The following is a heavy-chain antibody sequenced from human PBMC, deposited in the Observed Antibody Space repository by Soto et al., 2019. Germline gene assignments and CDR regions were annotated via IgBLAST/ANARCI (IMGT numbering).Heavy chain of an antibody. CDR1: GFLFSSYG. CDR3: VKHDYDFWNGFYQFEN. J-gene: IGHJ4*02. V-gene: IGHV3-23*01. D-gene: IGHD3-3*01. Sequence: EVQLLASGGGLVQPGGSQRLSCAASGFLFSSYGMSWVRQAPGKGLEWVSFISKTGETTYYADSVKGRFTISRDNSKNTVYLQMRSLRAADTAVYYCVKHDYDFWNGFYQFENWGQGTLVTVSS. CDR2: ISKTGETT.